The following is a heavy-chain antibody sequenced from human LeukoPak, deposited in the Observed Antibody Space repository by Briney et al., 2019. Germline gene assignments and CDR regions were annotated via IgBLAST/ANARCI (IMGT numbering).Heavy chain of an antibody. J-gene: IGHJ6*03. D-gene: IGHD2-2*01. CDR1: GFTFSSYE. V-gene: IGHV3-30*02. Sequence: GGSLRLSCAASGFTFSSYEMNWVRQAPGMGLEWVAFIRYDGGNTYYADSVKGRFTISRDNSKNTMYLQMNSLNAEDTAVYYCAKDEVVPGYYYTDVWGRGTTVTISS. CDR3: AKDEVVPGYYYTDV. CDR2: IRYDGGNT.